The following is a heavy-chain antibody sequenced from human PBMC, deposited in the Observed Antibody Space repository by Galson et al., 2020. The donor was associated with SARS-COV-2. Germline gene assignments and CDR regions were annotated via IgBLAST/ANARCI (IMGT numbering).Heavy chain of an antibody. J-gene: IGHJ4*02. CDR1: GFNLVGYS. V-gene: IGHV3-30*15. D-gene: IGHD2-8*02. Sequence: GGPLRLSCAASGFNLVGYSMHWVRRPPGKGLEWVAINSKDGDIKYYSDSARGRFTVSRDNSKNMLYVQMSSLRLDDTAMYYCAGGLGGFTGGYLEQWGPGTLVTV. CDR3: AGGLGGFTGGYLEQ. CDR2: NSKDGDIK.